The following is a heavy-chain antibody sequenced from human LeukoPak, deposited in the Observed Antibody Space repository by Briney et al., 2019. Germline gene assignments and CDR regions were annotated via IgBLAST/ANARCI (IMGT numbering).Heavy chain of an antibody. CDR3: ARATEQEYCSTTSCSVDCWFDP. Sequence: GGSLRLSCAASGFTFGSYGMSWIRQAPGKGLEWISYISSSSTYTNYADSVKGRFTISRDNAKNSLYLQMNSLRAEDTAVYYCARATEQEYCSTTSCSVDCWFDPWGQGTLVTVSS. V-gene: IGHV3-11*05. CDR1: GFTFGSYG. CDR2: ISSSSTYT. D-gene: IGHD2-2*01. J-gene: IGHJ5*02.